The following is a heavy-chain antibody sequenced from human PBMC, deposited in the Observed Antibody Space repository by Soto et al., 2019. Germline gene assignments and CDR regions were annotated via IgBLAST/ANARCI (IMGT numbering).Heavy chain of an antibody. V-gene: IGHV1-18*01. CDR3: AREGSSWYYYYYDMDV. CDR2: ISAYNGNT. D-gene: IGHD6-13*01. CDR1: GYTFTSYG. J-gene: IGHJ6*03. Sequence: ASVKVSCKASGYTFTSYGISWVRQAPGQGLEWMGWISAYNGNTNYAQKLQGRVTMTTDTSTSTAYMELRSLRSDDTAVYYCAREGSSWYYYYYDMDVWGKGTTVTVSS.